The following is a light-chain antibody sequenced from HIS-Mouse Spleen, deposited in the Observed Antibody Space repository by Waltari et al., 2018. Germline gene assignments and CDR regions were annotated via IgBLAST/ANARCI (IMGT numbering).Light chain of an antibody. Sequence: QSALTQPASVSGSPGQSITIPCTGTSSYVGGYNYVSWYQQHPGKAPKLRIYEVSNRPSGVSNRFSGSKSGNTASLTISGLQAEDEADYYCSSYTSSSTVVFGGGTKLTVL. V-gene: IGLV2-14*01. J-gene: IGLJ2*01. CDR3: SSYTSSSTVV. CDR2: EVS. CDR1: SSYVGGYNY.